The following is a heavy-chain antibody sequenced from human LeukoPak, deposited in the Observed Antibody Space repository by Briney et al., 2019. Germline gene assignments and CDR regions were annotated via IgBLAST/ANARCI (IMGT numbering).Heavy chain of an antibody. Sequence: GESLKISCKGSGYSFTDYWIGWVRQMPGKGLEWMGIIYPGDSDIRYSPSFQGQVTISADKSINTAYLQWSSLKASDTAMYYRARHFGSYGPLDYWGQGTLVTVSS. CDR2: IYPGDSDI. CDR3: ARHFGSYGPLDY. V-gene: IGHV5-51*01. CDR1: GYSFTDYW. J-gene: IGHJ4*02. D-gene: IGHD5-18*01.